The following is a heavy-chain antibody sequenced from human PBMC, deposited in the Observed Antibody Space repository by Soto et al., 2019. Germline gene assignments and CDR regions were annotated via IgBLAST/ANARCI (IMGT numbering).Heavy chain of an antibody. CDR2: FDPEDIKT. Sequence: QVQMVQSGAEVKKPGASVKVSCKVSGYTLTELSIHWVRQPPGKGLEWMGGFDPEDIKTIYAQKFQGRVTMTEDRSTDTASMELSSLRSEDTAVYYCATLADYFGSGSFPSYFDYWGQGTLVTVSS. V-gene: IGHV1-24*01. CDR1: GYTLTELS. CDR3: ATLADYFGSGSFPSYFDY. D-gene: IGHD3-10*01. J-gene: IGHJ4*02.